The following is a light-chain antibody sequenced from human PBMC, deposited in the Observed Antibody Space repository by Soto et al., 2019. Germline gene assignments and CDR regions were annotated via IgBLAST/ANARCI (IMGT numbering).Light chain of an antibody. CDR1: SSDVGGYNY. CDR3: CSYVGRNTYV. CDR2: DVS. V-gene: IGLV2-11*01. J-gene: IGLJ1*01. Sequence: QSALTQPRSASGSPGQSITIPCTGTSSDVGGYNYVSWYQQHPAKAPKLIIFDVSKRPSGVTNRFSGSKSGNTATLTISGLRAEYEADYYCCSYVGRNTYVFGTGTKLTVL.